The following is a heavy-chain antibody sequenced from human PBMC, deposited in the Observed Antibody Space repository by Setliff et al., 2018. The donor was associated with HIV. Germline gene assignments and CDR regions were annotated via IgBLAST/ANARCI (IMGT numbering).Heavy chain of an antibody. D-gene: IGHD3-22*01. CDR2: ISNTGNT. CDR1: GGSVGSGSYY. CDR3: ARDVARFDYDTGGYYVSHFDY. J-gene: IGHJ4*02. Sequence: SETQSLTCTVSGGSVGSGSYYWSWVRQSPGKGLEWIGYISNTGNTKDNPSLKSRVTIAGDTSKNQFSVRLTSVTAADTAVYFCARDVARFDYDTGGYYVSHFDYWGQGIQVTVSS. V-gene: IGHV4-61*01.